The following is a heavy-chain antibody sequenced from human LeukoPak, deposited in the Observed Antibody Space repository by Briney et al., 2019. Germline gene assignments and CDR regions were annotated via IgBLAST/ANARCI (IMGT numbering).Heavy chain of an antibody. D-gene: IGHD5-24*01. V-gene: IGHV1-18*01. J-gene: IGHJ4*02. CDR2: ISGYNGYT. Sequence: ASVKVSCKASGYTFTNYGISWVRQAPGQGLEWMGWISGYNGYTNYAQKLQGRVTMTTDTSTSTAYMELRSLRSDDTAVYYCARDYQRWTLDYWGQGTLVTVSS. CDR3: ARDYQRWTLDY. CDR1: GYTFTNYG.